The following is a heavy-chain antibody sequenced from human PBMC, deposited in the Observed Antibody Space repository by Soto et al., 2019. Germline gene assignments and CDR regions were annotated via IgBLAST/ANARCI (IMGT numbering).Heavy chain of an antibody. CDR2: IYYSGST. CDR1: GGSISSSSYY. J-gene: IGHJ4*02. Sequence: SETLSLTCTVSGGSISSSSYYWGWIRQPPGKGLEWIGSIYYSGSTYYNPSLKSRVTISVDTSKTQFSLKLSSVTAADTAVYYCARQRGDIVATIARHYFDYWGQGTLVTVSS. D-gene: IGHD5-12*01. CDR3: ARQRGDIVATIARHYFDY. V-gene: IGHV4-39*01.